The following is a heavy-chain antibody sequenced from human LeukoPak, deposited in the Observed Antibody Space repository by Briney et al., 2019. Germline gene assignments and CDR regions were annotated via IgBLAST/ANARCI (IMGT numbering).Heavy chain of an antibody. V-gene: IGHV4-34*01. Sequence: SETLSLTCAVYGGSFSDYYWSWIRQPPGKGLEGIGEINHSENTNYNPSLQSRVTISVDTSKNQFSLKLSSGTAADTAVYYCARKTDYGDYLNWFDPWGQGTLVTVSS. CDR1: GGSFSDYY. CDR3: ARKTDYGDYLNWFDP. J-gene: IGHJ5*02. CDR2: INHSENT. D-gene: IGHD4-17*01.